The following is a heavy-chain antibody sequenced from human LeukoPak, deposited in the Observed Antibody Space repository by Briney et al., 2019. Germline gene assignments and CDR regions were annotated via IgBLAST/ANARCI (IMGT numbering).Heavy chain of an antibody. CDR3: ARDGYNPVAFDI. J-gene: IGHJ3*02. CDR1: GYSIGNGYF. CDR2: IYRTGTT. V-gene: IGHV4-38-2*02. D-gene: IGHD5-24*01. Sequence: SETLSLTCTVPGYSIGNGYFWGWLRQPPGKGLEWIGNIYRTGTTFYNPSLQSRVSMSVDTSKNTFSLSLKSVTAADTAVYYCARDGYNPVAFDIWGQGTVVTVSS.